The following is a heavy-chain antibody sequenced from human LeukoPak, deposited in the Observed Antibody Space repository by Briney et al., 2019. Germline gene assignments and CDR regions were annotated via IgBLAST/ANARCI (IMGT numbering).Heavy chain of an antibody. D-gene: IGHD1-26*01. CDR2: ISSSGSTI. V-gene: IGHV3-48*03. CDR1: GFTFSSYE. CDR3: ATAPSGSYYVLFDY. Sequence: NPGGSLRLSCAASGFTFSSYEMNWVRQAPGKGLEGVSYISSSGSTIYYADSVKGRFTISRDNARNSLYLQMHSLTAEDTAVYSCATAPSGSYYVLFDYWGQGTLVTVSS. J-gene: IGHJ4*02.